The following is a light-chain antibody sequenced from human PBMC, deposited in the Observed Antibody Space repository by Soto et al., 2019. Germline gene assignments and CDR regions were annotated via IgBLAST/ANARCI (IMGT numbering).Light chain of an antibody. Sequence: DIQMTQSPSSLSASVGDRVTFSCRASQGISTFLAWFQQKPGKVPKLLIYGASTLQSGVPSRFSGSGSGTDFTLTISSLQPEDVATYFRQKYSGALWTFGQGTKVEIK. CDR1: QGISTF. J-gene: IGKJ1*01. V-gene: IGKV1-27*01. CDR2: GAS. CDR3: QKYSGALWT.